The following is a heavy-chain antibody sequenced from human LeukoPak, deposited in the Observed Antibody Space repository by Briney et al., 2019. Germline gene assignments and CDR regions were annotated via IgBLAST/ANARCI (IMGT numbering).Heavy chain of an antibody. V-gene: IGHV4-59*01. CDR2: IYYSGGT. D-gene: IGHD2-2*03. CDR3: ARAGYCSSTSCQWVPLV. J-gene: IGHJ6*02. Sequence: SETLSLTCTVSGDSMKNYYWIWIRQSPGKGLEWIGYIYYSGGTYYNPSLKSRVTMSVDTSKKQFSLKLSFVTAADTAVYYCARAGYCSSTSCQWVPLVWGQGTTVTVSS. CDR1: GDSMKNYY.